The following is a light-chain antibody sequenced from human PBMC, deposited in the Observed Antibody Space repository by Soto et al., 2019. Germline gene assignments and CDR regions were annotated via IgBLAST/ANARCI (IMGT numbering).Light chain of an antibody. V-gene: IGKV3-15*01. CDR2: GAS. J-gene: IGKJ1*01. CDR1: QSVSSN. CDR3: QQYNNWPPPWT. Sequence: EIVMTQSPATLSVSPGERATLSCKASQSVSSNLAWYQQKPGQAPRLLIYGASTRATGIPARFSGSGSGTEFTLTISSLQSEDFAVYYCQQYNNWPPPWTFGQGTKVDLK.